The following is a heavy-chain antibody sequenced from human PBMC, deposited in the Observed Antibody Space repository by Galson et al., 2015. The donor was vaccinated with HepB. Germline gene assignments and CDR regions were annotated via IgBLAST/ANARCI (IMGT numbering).Heavy chain of an antibody. D-gene: IGHD4-17*01. Sequence: SLRLSCAASGFTFSDYYMSWIRQAPGKGLEWVSYISSSGSTIYYADSVKGRFTISRDNAKNSLYLQMNSLRAEDTAVYYCARADEMTVTPFAGFDYWGQGTLVTVSS. CDR1: GFTFSDYY. J-gene: IGHJ4*02. CDR2: ISSSGSTI. V-gene: IGHV3-11*01. CDR3: ARADEMTVTPFAGFDY.